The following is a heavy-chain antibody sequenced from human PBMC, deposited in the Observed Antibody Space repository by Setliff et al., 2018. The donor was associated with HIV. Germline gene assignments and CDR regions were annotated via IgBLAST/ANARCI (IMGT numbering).Heavy chain of an antibody. J-gene: IGHJ4*02. Sequence: PSETLSLTCTVSGGSISSSSYYWGWIRQPPGKGLEWTGSIYYSGSTYYNPSLKSRVTISVDTSKNQFSLKLSSVTAADTAVYYCASPTSDLYSGSPEWGQGTLVTVSS. CDR2: IYYSGST. D-gene: IGHD1-26*01. V-gene: IGHV4-39*01. CDR1: GGSISSSSYY. CDR3: ASPTSDLYSGSPE.